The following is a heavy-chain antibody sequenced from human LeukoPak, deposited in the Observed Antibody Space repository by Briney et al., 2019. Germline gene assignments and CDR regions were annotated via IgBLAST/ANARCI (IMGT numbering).Heavy chain of an antibody. Sequence: PGGSLRLSCAASGFTFSSYWVSWVRQAPGKGLEWVANIKQDGSEKYYVDSVKGRFTISRDNAKNSLYLQMNSLRAEDTAVYYCAREEKWLPPDYWGQGTLVTVSS. V-gene: IGHV3-7*01. CDR2: IKQDGSEK. J-gene: IGHJ4*02. D-gene: IGHD6-19*01. CDR3: AREEKWLPPDY. CDR1: GFTFSSYW.